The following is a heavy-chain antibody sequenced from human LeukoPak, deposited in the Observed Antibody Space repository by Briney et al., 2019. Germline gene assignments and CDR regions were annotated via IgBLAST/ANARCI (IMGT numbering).Heavy chain of an antibody. CDR1: GGSISSSSYY. J-gene: IGHJ1*01. D-gene: IGHD2-2*02. Sequence: SETLSPTCTVSGGSISSSSYYWGWIRQPPGKGLDWIGSIYYSGSTYYNPSLKSRVTISVDTSKNQFSLKLKDVTAADTAVYYCARVVPAAIGYYQHWGQGTLVTVSS. V-gene: IGHV4-39*01. CDR2: IYYSGST. CDR3: ARVVPAAIGYYQH.